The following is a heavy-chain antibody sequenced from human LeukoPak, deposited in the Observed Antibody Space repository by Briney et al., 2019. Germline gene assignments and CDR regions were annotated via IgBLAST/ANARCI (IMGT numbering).Heavy chain of an antibody. J-gene: IGHJ4*02. CDR1: GFTFTSFG. D-gene: IGHD2-21*02. Sequence: GGSLRLSCAASGFTFTSFGLHWVRQAPGKGLEWVAVIWYDGSKDYYADSVKGRFTISRDNSQNTLYLQLNSLRAEDTAVYYCVRDGLQDLPLDHWGQGTLVTVSS. CDR2: IWYDGSKD. V-gene: IGHV3-33*01. CDR3: VRDGLQDLPLDH.